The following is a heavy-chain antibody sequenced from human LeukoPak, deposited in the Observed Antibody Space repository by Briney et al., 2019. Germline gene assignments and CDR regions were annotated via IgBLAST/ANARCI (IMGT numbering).Heavy chain of an antibody. CDR3: ARDLEYYYGSGSYRY. J-gene: IGHJ4*02. CDR2: ISAYNGNK. Sequence: GASVKVSCKASGYTFTSYGISWVRQAPGQGLEWVGWISAYNGNKNYAQKLQGRVTMTTDTSTSTAYMDLRSLRSDDTAVYYCARDLEYYYGSGSYRYWGQGTLVTVSS. D-gene: IGHD3-10*01. V-gene: IGHV1-18*01. CDR1: GYTFTSYG.